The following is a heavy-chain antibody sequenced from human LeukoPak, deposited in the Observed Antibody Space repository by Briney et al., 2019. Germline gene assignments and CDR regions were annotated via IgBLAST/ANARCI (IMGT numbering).Heavy chain of an antibody. D-gene: IGHD4-17*01. CDR1: GGSFSGYY. CDR2: IYYSGST. J-gene: IGHJ2*01. V-gene: IGHV4-59*01. CDR3: ARDGYGDYWYFDL. Sequence: SETLSLTCAVYGGSFSGYYWSWIRQPPGKGLEWIGYIYYSGSTNYNPSLKSRVTISVDTSKNQFSLKLSSVTAADTAVYYCARDGYGDYWYFDLWGRGTLVTVSS.